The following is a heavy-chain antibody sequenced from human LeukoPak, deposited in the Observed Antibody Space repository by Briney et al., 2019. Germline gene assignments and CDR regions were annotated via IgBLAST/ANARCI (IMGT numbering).Heavy chain of an antibody. CDR1: GYTFTSYY. CDR2: INPSGGST. J-gene: IGHJ2*01. V-gene: IGHV1-46*01. CDR3: ARRVGGYCSGGSCPNKYWYFDL. Sequence: ASVKVSCKASGYTFTSYYMHWVRQAPGQGLEWMGIINPSGGSTSYAQKFQGRVTMTRDTSTSTVYMELSSLRSEDTAVYYCARRVGGYCSGGSCPNKYWYFDLWGRGTLVTVSS. D-gene: IGHD2-15*01.